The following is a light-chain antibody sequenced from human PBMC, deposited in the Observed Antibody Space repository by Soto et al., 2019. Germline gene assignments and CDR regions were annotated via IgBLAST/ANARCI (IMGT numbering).Light chain of an antibody. CDR3: CSYTGDITWV. CDR1: SSDVGSYNH. V-gene: IGLV2-23*02. J-gene: IGLJ3*02. Sequence: SALTQPASVSGSPGQSITISCTGTSSDVGSYNHVSWYQQHPGKAPKLMIYEVTRRPSGVSDRFTGSKSGNTASLTISGLQAEDEGDYYCCSYTGDITWVFGGGTKLTVL. CDR2: EVT.